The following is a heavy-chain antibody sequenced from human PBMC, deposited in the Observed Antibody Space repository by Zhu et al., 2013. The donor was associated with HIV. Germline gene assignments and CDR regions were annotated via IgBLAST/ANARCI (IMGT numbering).Heavy chain of an antibody. CDR1: GYTFTSYA. V-gene: IGHV1-3*01. J-gene: IGHJ4*02. D-gene: IGHD1-20*01. CDR3: ARGGLITRPNWNYVGY. Sequence: QVQLVQSGAEVKKPGASVKVSCKASGYTFTSYAMHWVRQAPGQGLEWMGWINAGNGNTKYSQKFQGRVTITRDTSASTAYMELSSLRSEDTAVYYCARGGLITRPNWNYVGYWGQGTLVTVSS. CDR2: INAGNGNT.